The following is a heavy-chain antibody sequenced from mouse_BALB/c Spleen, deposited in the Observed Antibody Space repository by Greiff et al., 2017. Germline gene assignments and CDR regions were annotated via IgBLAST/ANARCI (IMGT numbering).Heavy chain of an antibody. Sequence: EVKLMESGPGLVKPSQSLSLTCSVTGYSITSGYYWNWIRQFPGNKLEWMGYISYDGSNNYNPSLKNRISITRDTSKNQFFLKLNSVTTEDTATYYCARDSLGLPIAYWGQGTLVTVSA. V-gene: IGHV3-6*02. CDR2: ISYDGSN. J-gene: IGHJ3*01. CDR3: ARDSLGLPIAY. CDR1: GYSITSGYY. D-gene: IGHD6-1*01.